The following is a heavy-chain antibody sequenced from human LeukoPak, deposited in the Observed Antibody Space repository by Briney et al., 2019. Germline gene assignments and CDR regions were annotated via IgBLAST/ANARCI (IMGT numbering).Heavy chain of an antibody. Sequence: ASVTVSCKASGYTFTRYDINWVRQATGQGLEWMGWMNPKSGNTGYAQKFQGRLTMTRNTSISTAYMELSSLTSGDTAMYYCARDCSGGNCYSDAFDIWGQGTMVTVSS. CDR1: GYTFTRYD. J-gene: IGHJ3*02. CDR3: ARDCSGGNCYSDAFDI. V-gene: IGHV1-8*01. D-gene: IGHD2-15*01. CDR2: MNPKSGNT.